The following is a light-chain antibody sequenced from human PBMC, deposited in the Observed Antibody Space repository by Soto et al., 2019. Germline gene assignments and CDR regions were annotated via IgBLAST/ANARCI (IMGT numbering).Light chain of an antibody. J-gene: IGKJ5*01. V-gene: IGKV3-11*01. CDR3: QQRSNWPPEIT. CDR1: QSVSSY. Sequence: EIVLTQSPATLSLSPGERATLSCRASQSVSSYLAWYQQKPGQPPRLLIYDASNRATGIPARFSGSGSGTDFTLTISSLEPEDFAVYYCQQRSNWPPEITFGQGTRLEIK. CDR2: DAS.